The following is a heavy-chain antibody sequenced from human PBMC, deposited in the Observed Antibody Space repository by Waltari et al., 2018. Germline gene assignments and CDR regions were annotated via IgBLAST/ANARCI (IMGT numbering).Heavy chain of an antibody. CDR3: ASLLTGIDY. D-gene: IGHD7-27*01. J-gene: IGHJ4*02. CDR1: GGPISSGDYF. V-gene: IGHV4-30-4*08. CDR2: IYYSGST. Sequence: QVKMQESGPGPVKPSQTLSPTCTVPGGPISSGDYFWNWIRQPPGKGLEWIGYIYYSGSTYYNPSLKSRVTISVDTSKNQFSLKLTSVTAADTAVYYCASLLTGIDYWGQGTLVTVSS.